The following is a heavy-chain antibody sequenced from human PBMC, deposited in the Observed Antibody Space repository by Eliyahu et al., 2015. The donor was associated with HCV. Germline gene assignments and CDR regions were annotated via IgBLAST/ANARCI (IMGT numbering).Heavy chain of an antibody. Sequence: QVQLVESGGGVVQPGRSLRLSCAASXFPFXQFXMHWVRPXPGKGLEGVAVITHDGSNEYYADFVKGRFTISRDNSKNTLFLEMNSLRPEDTALYYCTRGGCSGGACSFGSNDDYWGQGTLVTVSS. J-gene: IGHJ4*02. CDR1: XFPFXQFX. D-gene: IGHD2-15*01. CDR2: ITHDGSNE. CDR3: TRGGCSGGACSFGSNDDY. V-gene: IGHV3-30*03.